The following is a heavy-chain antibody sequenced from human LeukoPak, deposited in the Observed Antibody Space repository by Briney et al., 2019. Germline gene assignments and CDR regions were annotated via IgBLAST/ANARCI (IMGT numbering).Heavy chain of an antibody. CDR1: GFTFSSYD. J-gene: IGHJ3*01. CDR3: ARGGMTAIRSGAFDL. Sequence: GESLRLSCAAFGFTFSSYDMSWVRQAPGKGLEWVSSLTTNSRYIYYADSVKGRFTLSRDNAKNSLFLEMNNLGAEDTAVYYCARGGMTAIRSGAFDLWGQGTMVTVSS. V-gene: IGHV3-21*01. CDR2: LTTNSRYI. D-gene: IGHD2-21*02.